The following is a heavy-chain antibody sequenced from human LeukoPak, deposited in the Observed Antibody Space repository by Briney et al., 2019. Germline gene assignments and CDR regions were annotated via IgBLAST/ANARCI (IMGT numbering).Heavy chain of an antibody. Sequence: SETLSLTCTVSGGPISSYQWSWIRQPPGKGLEWIGYISYSGFTNYNPSLKSRVTISLDTSKNQFSLKLSSVTAADTAVYYCARWGYDLGAFDIWGQGTMVTVSS. D-gene: IGHD1-20*01. V-gene: IGHV4-59*01. CDR2: ISYSGFT. CDR3: ARWGYDLGAFDI. CDR1: GGPISSYQ. J-gene: IGHJ3*02.